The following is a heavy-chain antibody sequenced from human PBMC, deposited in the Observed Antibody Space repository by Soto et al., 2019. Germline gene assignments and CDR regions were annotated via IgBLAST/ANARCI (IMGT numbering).Heavy chain of an antibody. V-gene: IGHV1-2*04. CDR1: GYTFTGYY. J-gene: IGHJ6*02. D-gene: IGHD1-26*01. Sequence: GASVKVSCKASGYTFTGYYMHWVRQAPGQGLEWMGWINPNSGGTNYVQKFQGWVTMTRDTSISTAYMELSRLRSDDTAVYYCARGGGVGDDYGMDVWGQGTTVTVSS. CDR3: ARGGGVGDDYGMDV. CDR2: INPNSGGT.